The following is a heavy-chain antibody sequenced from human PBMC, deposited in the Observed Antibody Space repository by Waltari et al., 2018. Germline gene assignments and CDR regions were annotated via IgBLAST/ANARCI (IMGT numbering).Heavy chain of an antibody. V-gene: IGHV4-4*07. CDR3: ARLMGYYYMDV. CDR1: GGSITGYY. Sequence: QVQLQESGPGLVTPSETLSLTCAVPGGSITGYYYSWIRQPAGKGLEWIGRIYSSGSSNYNPSLRSRVTMSVDTSKNQLSLKLSSVTAADTAVYYCARLMGYYYMDVWGKGTTVTVSS. CDR2: IYSSGSS. J-gene: IGHJ6*03.